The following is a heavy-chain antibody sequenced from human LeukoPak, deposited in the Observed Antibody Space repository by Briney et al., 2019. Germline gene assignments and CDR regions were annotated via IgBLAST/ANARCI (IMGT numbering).Heavy chain of an antibody. CDR3: ARRRCSSTSCPLDY. V-gene: IGHV4-38-2*02. D-gene: IGHD2-2*01. Sequence: PSETLSLTCTVSGDSISSGNYWGWIRQPPGKGLEWIGSIFHTGSTYYNLSLKSRVTISVDTSKNQFSLRLSSVTAADTAVYYCARRRCSSTSCPLDYWGQGTLVTVSS. J-gene: IGHJ4*02. CDR1: GDSISSGNY. CDR2: IFHTGST.